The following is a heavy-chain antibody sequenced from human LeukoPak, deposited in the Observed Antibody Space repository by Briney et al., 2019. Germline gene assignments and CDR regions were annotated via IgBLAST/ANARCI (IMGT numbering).Heavy chain of an antibody. CDR3: ARGSHDSSGYYYERLFDY. Sequence: EASVKVSCKASGYTFTGYYMHWVRQAPGQGLEWMGRINPNSGGTNYAQKFQGRVTMTRDTSISTAYMELSRLRSDDTAVYYCARGSHDSSGYYYERLFDYWGQGTLVTVSS. CDR2: INPNSGGT. V-gene: IGHV1-2*06. D-gene: IGHD3-22*01. J-gene: IGHJ4*02. CDR1: GYTFTGYY.